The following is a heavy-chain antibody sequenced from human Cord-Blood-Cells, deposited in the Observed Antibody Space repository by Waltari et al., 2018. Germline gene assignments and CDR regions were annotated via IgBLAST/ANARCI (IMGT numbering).Heavy chain of an antibody. CDR2: ISSSSSYI. V-gene: IGHV3-21*01. CDR3: ARGGGYCSSTSCYYFDY. Sequence: EVQLVESGGGLVKPGGSLRLSCAASGFTFSSYSMNWVRKAPGKGLEWVSSISSSSSYIYYADSVKGRFTISRDNAKNSLYLQMNSLRAEDTAVYYCARGGGYCSSTSCYYFDYWGQGTLVTVSS. D-gene: IGHD2-2*01. CDR1: GFTFSSYS. J-gene: IGHJ4*02.